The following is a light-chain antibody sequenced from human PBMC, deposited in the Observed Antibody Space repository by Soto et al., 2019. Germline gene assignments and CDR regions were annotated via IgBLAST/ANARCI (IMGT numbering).Light chain of an antibody. J-gene: IGKJ5*01. CDR3: QQYNHWRSIS. CDR1: QSVSRK. V-gene: IGKV3-15*01. CDR2: DTS. Sequence: EILMTQSPATVSVSPGERATLSCRASQSVSRKLAWYQHKPGQAPRLLIYDTSTRAAGIPARFSGSGSGTDFTLTISSLQSEDFAVYYCQQYNHWRSISFGQGTRLEI.